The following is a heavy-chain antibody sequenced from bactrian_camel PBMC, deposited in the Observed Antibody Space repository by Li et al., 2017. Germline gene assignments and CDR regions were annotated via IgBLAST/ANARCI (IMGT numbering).Heavy chain of an antibody. V-gene: IGHV3S53*01. D-gene: IGHD5*01. Sequence: HVQLVESGGGSVQAGGSLKLSCAASGYIFSTCGMPWYRQAPGKERELVANITSDHSTNYADSVRGRFTISQDNAKNTVYMQLNILQADDTAMYYCAVGLFADFGLGRGTQVTVS. CDR2: ITSDHST. J-gene: IGHJ4*01. CDR1: GYIFSTCG.